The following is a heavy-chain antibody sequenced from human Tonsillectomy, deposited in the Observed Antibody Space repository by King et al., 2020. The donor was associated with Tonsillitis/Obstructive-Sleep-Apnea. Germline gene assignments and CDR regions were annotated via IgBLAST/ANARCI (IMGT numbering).Heavy chain of an antibody. Sequence: VQLVESGGGLVKPGGSLRLSCAASGFTLSNAWMSWVRQAPGKGLEWVGRIKSKTEGGTTDYAAPVKGRFTISRDDSKNTLYLQMNSLKTEDTAVYYCTTEADTMVRVVIPLAFDYWGQGTLVTVSS. V-gene: IGHV3-15*01. CDR2: IKSKTEGGTT. CDR3: TTEADTMVRVVIPLAFDY. J-gene: IGHJ4*02. D-gene: IGHD3-10*01. CDR1: GFTLSNAW.